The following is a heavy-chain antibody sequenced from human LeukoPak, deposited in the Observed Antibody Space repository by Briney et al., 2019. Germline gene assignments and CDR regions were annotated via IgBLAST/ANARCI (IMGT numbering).Heavy chain of an antibody. J-gene: IGHJ3*02. D-gene: IGHD1-26*01. Sequence: GGSLRLSCSASGFTFSSYAMSWVRPAPGKGLEWVSAISGSGGSTYYADSVKGRFTISRDNSKNTLYLQMNSLRAEDTAVYYYAKDFSGSYPYDAFDIWGQGTMVTVSS. CDR3: AKDFSGSYPYDAFDI. V-gene: IGHV3-23*01. CDR1: GFTFSSYA. CDR2: ISGSGGST.